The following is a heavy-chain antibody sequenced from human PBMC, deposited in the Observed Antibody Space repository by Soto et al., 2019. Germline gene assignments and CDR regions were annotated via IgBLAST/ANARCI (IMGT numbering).Heavy chain of an antibody. Sequence: GASVKVSCKASGGTFSSYTISWVRQAPGQGLEWTGRIIPILGIANYAQKFQGRVTITADKSTSTAYMELSSLRSEDTAVYYCANTRVVRGSSPGRYYYYYMDVRGKGTTLTVSS. J-gene: IGHJ6*03. D-gene: IGHD3-10*01. CDR1: GGTFSSYT. CDR3: ANTRVVRGSSPGRYYYYYMDV. CDR2: IIPILGIA. V-gene: IGHV1-69*02.